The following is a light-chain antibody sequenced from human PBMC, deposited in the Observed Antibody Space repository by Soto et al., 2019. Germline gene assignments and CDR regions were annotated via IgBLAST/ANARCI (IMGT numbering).Light chain of an antibody. J-gene: IGLJ3*02. Sequence: QSVLTQPPSVSGAPGQRVTISCTGSSSNIVAGYDVHWYQQLPGTAPKLPIYGNSNRPSGVPDRFSGSKSGTSASLAITWLQAEDEADYYCQSYDSSLSGWVFGGGTKLTVL. V-gene: IGLV1-40*01. CDR1: SSNIVAGYD. CDR2: GNS. CDR3: QSYDSSLSGWV.